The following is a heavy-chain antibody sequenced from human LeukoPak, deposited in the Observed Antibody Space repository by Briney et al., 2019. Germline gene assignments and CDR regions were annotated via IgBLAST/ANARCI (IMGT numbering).Heavy chain of an antibody. Sequence: GALRLSCAASGFTFSSYGMHWVRQAPGKGLEWVAVISYDGSNKYYADSVKGRFTISRDNSKNTLYLQMNSLRAEDTAVYYCAKGLGSGWWYNWFDPWGQGTLVTVSS. CDR2: ISYDGSNK. V-gene: IGHV3-30*18. D-gene: IGHD6-19*01. CDR3: AKGLGSGWWYNWFDP. CDR1: GFTFSSYG. J-gene: IGHJ5*02.